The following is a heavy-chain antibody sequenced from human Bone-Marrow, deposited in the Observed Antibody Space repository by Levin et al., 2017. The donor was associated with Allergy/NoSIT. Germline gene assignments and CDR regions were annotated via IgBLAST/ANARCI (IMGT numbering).Heavy chain of an antibody. J-gene: IGHJ4*02. CDR2: IYYSGST. D-gene: IGHD3-9*01. CDR1: GGSISSSSYY. Sequence: PSQTLSLTCTVSGGSISSSSYYWGWIRQPPGKGLEWIGSIYYSGSTYYNPSLKSRVTISVDTSKNQFSLKLSSVTAADTAVYYCARHTPRPTRVLRYFDGLPWGGWGQGTLVTVSS. V-gene: IGHV4-39*01. CDR3: ARHTPRPTRVLRYFDGLPWGG.